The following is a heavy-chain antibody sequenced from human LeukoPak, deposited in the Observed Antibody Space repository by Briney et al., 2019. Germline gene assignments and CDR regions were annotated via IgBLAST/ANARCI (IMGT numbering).Heavy chain of an antibody. J-gene: IGHJ4*02. V-gene: IGHV3-7*05. CDR2: IKQDGSEK. D-gene: IGHD3-10*01. CDR1: GFTFSNYW. CDR3: ARAEYRFGYFDD. Sequence: GGSLRLSCAASGFTFSNYWMSWVRQAPGKGLEWVANIKQDGSEKYYVDSVKGRFTISRDNAKNSLYLQMNSLRAEDTAVYYCARAEYRFGYFDDWGQGTLVTVSS.